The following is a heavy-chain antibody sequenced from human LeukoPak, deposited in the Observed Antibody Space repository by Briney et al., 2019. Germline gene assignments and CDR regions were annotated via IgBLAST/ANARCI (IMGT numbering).Heavy chain of an antibody. CDR1: GFTFSRLG. J-gene: IGHJ6*04. D-gene: IGHD3-16*01. CDR3: AKEGDEFRGYLDV. CDR2: IHNDGTMG. V-gene: IGHV3-30*02. Sequence: PGGSLRLSCAASGFTFSRLGMQWVRQAPGKGLGWVAVIHNDGTMGQYADSVKGRFTISKDFSRNTLYLQMNSLRDDDTAVYYCAKEGDEFRGYLDVWGKGTTVTVSS.